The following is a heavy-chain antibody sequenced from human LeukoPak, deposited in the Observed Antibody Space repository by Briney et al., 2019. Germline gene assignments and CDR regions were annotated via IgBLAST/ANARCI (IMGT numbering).Heavy chain of an antibody. Sequence: ASVKVSCKAFGYTFTGYYIHWVRQAPGQGLEWMVWINPNSGGTNYAQKFQGRVTMTRDTSISTAYMELSRLRSDDTAVYYCARVPANTATTNFDHWGQGTLVTVSS. CDR3: ARVPANTATTNFDH. CDR1: GYTFTGYY. J-gene: IGHJ4*02. CDR2: INPNSGGT. D-gene: IGHD4-17*01. V-gene: IGHV1-2*02.